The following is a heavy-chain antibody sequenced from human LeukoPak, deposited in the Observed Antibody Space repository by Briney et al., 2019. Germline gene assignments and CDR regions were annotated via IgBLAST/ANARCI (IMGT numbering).Heavy chain of an antibody. CDR3: ARDIYGGFDY. CDR2: IYYSGST. V-gene: IGHV4-61*01. J-gene: IGHJ4*02. CDR1: GGSVSSGSYY. D-gene: IGHD4-23*01. Sequence: SETLSLTCTVSGGSVSSGSYYWSWIRQPPGKGLEWIGYIYYSGSTNYNPSLKSRVTISVDTSKNQFSLKLSSVTAADTAVYYCARDIYGGFDYWGQGTLVTVSS.